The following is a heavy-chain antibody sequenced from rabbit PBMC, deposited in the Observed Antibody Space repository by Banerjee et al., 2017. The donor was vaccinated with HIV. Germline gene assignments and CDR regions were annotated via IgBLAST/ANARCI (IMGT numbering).Heavy chain of an antibody. V-gene: IGHV1S47*01. CDR2: IYNGDGST. J-gene: IGHJ4*01. CDR1: GIDLSTYYN. Sequence: QEQLVESGGGLVQPGGSLKLSCKASGIDLSTYYNMCWVRQAPGKGPEWIACIYNGDGSTYYASWAKGRFPISKTSSTVTLQMTSLTVADTATYFCARSGYPNGGYAEFKLWGQGTLVTVS. CDR3: ARSGYPNGGYAEFKL. D-gene: IGHD1-1*01.